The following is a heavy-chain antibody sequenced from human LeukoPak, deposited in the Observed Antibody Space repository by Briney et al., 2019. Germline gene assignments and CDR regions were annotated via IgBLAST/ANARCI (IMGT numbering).Heavy chain of an antibody. CDR3: AKDRTYGGSYYGDFQH. Sequence: PGGSLRLSCAASGFTFSSYAMSWVRQAPGKGLEWVSAISGSGGSTYYADSVKGRFTISRDNSKNTLYLQMNSLRAEDTAVYYCAKDRTYGGSYYGDFQHWGQGTLVTVS. D-gene: IGHD1-26*01. V-gene: IGHV3-23*01. J-gene: IGHJ1*01. CDR1: GFTFSSYA. CDR2: ISGSGGST.